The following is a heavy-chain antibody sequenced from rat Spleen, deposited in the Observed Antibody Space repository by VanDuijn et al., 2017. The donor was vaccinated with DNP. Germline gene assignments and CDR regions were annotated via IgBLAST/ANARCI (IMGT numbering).Heavy chain of an antibody. CDR2: IKSGGGTT. CDR1: GLTFSDHY. D-gene: IGHD1-4*01. V-gene: IGHV5-25*01. Sequence: EVQLVESGGGLVQPGGSLKLSCAASGLTFSDHYMAWLRQVPGKGLEWVASIKSGGGTTYYPDSVKGRFTISRDNAKSTLYLQMDSLRSDDTATYHCASIIAGIGYFDYWGQGVMVTVSS. CDR3: ASIIAGIGYFDY. J-gene: IGHJ2*01.